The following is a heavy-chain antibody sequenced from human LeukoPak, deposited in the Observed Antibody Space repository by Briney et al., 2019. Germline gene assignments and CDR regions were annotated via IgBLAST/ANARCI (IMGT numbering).Heavy chain of an antibody. CDR1: VFPFSSYS. V-gene: IGHV3-48*01. D-gene: IGHD2-15*01. J-gene: IGHJ4*02. CDR2: ISSSSSTI. CDR3: ARDFLLGYCSGGSCPN. Sequence: GGSLILSCAASVFPFSSYSMNWVPQAPGKGLEWVSYISSSSSTIYYADSVKSRFTISRDNAKNSLYLQMNSLRAEDTAVYYCARDFLLGYCSGGSCPNWGQGTLVTVSS.